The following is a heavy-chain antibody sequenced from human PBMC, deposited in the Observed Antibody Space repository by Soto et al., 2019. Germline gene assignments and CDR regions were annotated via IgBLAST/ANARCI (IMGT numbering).Heavy chain of an antibody. CDR3: AAGTLYYYDSSGYPPPRY. J-gene: IGHJ4*02. Sequence: ASVKVSCKASGFTFTSSAVQWVRQARGQRLEWIGWIVVGSGNTNYAQKFQERVTITRDMSTSTAYMELSSLRSEDTAVYYCAAGTLYYYDSSGYPPPRYWGQGTLVTVSS. CDR1: GFTFTSSA. D-gene: IGHD3-22*01. V-gene: IGHV1-58*01. CDR2: IVVGSGNT.